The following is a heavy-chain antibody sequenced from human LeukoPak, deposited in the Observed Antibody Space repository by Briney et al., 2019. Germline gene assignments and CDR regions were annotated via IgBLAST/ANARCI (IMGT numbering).Heavy chain of an antibody. CDR1: SGSISTSNYY. V-gene: IGHV4-39*07. CDR3: AKKDGDF. Sequence: PSETLSLTCTVSSGSISTSNYYWGWVRQPPGKALEWIGNIFYSGSTYYSPSLKSRVTISVDTSRNQLSLKLTSLTAADTAVYYCAKKDGDFWGQGTLVSVSS. CDR2: IFYSGST. J-gene: IGHJ4*02.